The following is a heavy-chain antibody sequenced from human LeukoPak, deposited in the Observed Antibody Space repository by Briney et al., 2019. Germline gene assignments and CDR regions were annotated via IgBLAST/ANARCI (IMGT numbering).Heavy chain of an antibody. CDR3: ASPRDSSGYYYPMDY. D-gene: IGHD3-22*01. V-gene: IGHV1-69*13. J-gene: IGHJ4*02. CDR2: IIPIFGTA. CDR1: GGTFSSYA. Sequence: SVKVSCKASGGTFSSYAISWVRQAPGQGLEWMGGIIPIFGTANYAQKFQGRVTITADESTSTAYMELSGLRSEDTAVYYCASPRDSSGYYYPMDYWGQGTLVTVSS.